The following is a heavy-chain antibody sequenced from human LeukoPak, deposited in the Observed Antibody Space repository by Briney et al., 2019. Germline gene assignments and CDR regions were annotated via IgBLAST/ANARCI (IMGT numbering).Heavy chain of an antibody. D-gene: IGHD6-19*01. Sequence: GGSLTFYCAASGFIFSNYGMHWVRQAPGKGLEWVAVISHDGRTEFYADAVKGRFTISRDNSKNTLDLQMFSLRAEDTAVYYCTKEVTTYTRGWYFQHWGQGTLVTVSS. CDR1: GFIFSNYG. V-gene: IGHV3-30*18. CDR3: TKEVTTYTRGWYFQH. J-gene: IGHJ1*01. CDR2: ISHDGRTE.